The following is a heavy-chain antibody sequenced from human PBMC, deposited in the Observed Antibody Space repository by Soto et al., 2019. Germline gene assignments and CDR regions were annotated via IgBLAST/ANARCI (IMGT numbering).Heavy chain of an antibody. J-gene: IGHJ4*02. D-gene: IGHD3-10*01. V-gene: IGHV1-69*02. CDR1: GDTFSFYT. CDR2: VNPILAMS. Sequence: QVQLVQSGAEVKKPGSSVKVSCKASGDTFSFYTLNWVRQAPGQGFEWVGRVNPILAMSSSAHKFQGRVSMLADTSTGTGYMELRSLRSDDTAVYYCATSYGSGSSPFDYWGQGPLVTVSS. CDR3: ATSYGSGSSPFDY.